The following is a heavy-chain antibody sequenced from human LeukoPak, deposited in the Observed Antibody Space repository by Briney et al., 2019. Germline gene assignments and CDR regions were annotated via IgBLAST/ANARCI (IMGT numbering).Heavy chain of an antibody. CDR2: INHSGST. V-gene: IGHV4-34*01. CDR3: ARGRRRYYYDSSGCNSKYNWFDP. CDR1: GGSFSGYY. Sequence: PSETLSLTCAVYGGSFSGYYWSWIRQPPGKGLEWIGEINHSGSTNYNPSLKSRVTISVDTSKNQFSLKLSSVTAADTAVYYCARGRRRYYYDSSGCNSKYNWFDPWGQGTLVTVSS. D-gene: IGHD3-22*01. J-gene: IGHJ5*02.